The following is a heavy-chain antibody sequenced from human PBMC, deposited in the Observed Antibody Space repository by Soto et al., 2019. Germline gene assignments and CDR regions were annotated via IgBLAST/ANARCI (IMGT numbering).Heavy chain of an antibody. CDR1: GYSFTSYW. J-gene: IGHJ4*02. CDR3: ARPGMVRGFTTYYFDY. CDR2: IYPGDSDT. V-gene: IGHV5-51*01. D-gene: IGHD3-10*01. Sequence: GESLKISCRGSGYSFTSYWIGWVRQMPGKGLEWMGIIYPGDSDTRYSPSFQGQVTISADKSISTAYLQWSSLKASDTAMYYCARPGMVRGFTTYYFDYWGQGTLVTSPQ.